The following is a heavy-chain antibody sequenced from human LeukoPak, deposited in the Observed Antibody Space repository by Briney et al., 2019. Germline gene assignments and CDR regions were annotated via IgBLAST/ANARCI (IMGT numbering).Heavy chain of an antibody. V-gene: IGHV3-30*04. CDR1: GFTFSNYM. CDR2: ILEDGSIQ. Sequence: GGSLRLSCAASGFTFSNYMMHWVRQAPGKGLDWVAVILEDGSIQYYADSVKGRFTISRDNSKNTLFLQMNSLRGEDTAMYYCASLTTVTRRDYWGQGTLVTVSS. D-gene: IGHD4-17*01. CDR3: ASLTTVTRRDY. J-gene: IGHJ4*02.